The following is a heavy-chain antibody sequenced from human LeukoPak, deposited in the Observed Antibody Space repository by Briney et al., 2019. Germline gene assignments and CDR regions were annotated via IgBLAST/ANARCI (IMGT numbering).Heavy chain of an antibody. CDR2: IKSIGDGETI. Sequence: TPGGSLRLSCAASGFTFTNAWMSWVRQAPGKGLEWVGRIKSIGDGETIDNAAPVKGRFTMSRDDSKATLYLQMNSLKAEDTAVYYCTTDLGLTMIRGVIVYWGQGALVTVSS. J-gene: IGHJ4*02. CDR1: GFTFTNAW. D-gene: IGHD3-10*01. V-gene: IGHV3-15*01. CDR3: TTDLGLTMIRGVIVY.